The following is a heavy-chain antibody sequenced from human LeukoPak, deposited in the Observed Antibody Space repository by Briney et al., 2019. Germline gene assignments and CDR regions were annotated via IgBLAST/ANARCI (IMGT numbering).Heavy chain of an antibody. CDR3: ARDSVYYYDSSGYYGMDV. V-gene: IGHV4-59*01. D-gene: IGHD3-22*01. J-gene: IGHJ6*02. CDR2: IYYSGST. CDR1: GGSISSYY. Sequence: SETLSLTCTVSGGSISSYYWSWSRRPPGKGLEWIGYIYYSGSTNYNPSLKSRVTISVDTSKNQFSLKLSSVTAADTAVYYCARDSVYYYDSSGYYGMDVWGQGTTVTVSS.